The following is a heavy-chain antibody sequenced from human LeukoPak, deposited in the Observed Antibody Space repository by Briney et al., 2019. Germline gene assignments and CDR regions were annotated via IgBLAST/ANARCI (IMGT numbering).Heavy chain of an antibody. CDR2: ITTISHYI. CDR3: ARSGGPGTYHQLRYNWFDP. Sequence: GGPLRLSCAASGFTLSDYHMNWVRQAPGKGLEWLSSITTISHYIYYAGAVRGRFTISRHNAKNSLYLPMNSLRGEDTAVYYCARSGGPGTYHQLRYNWFDPWGQGTLVTVSS. V-gene: IGHV3-21*01. CDR1: GFTLSDYH. J-gene: IGHJ5*02. D-gene: IGHD3-10*01.